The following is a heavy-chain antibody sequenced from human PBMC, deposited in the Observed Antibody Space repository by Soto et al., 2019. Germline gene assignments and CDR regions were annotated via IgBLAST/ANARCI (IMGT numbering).Heavy chain of an antibody. J-gene: IGHJ6*02. CDR3: ARVSSSSLWDV. Sequence: EVQLVESGGGLIQPGGSLRLSCAASGFTVSSNYMSWVRQAPGKGLEWVSVIYSGGSTYYADSVKGRFTISRDNSKNTLYLQMNSPRAEDTAVYYCARVSSSSLWDVWGQGTTVTVSS. CDR2: IYSGGST. CDR1: GFTVSSNY. D-gene: IGHD6-6*01. V-gene: IGHV3-53*01.